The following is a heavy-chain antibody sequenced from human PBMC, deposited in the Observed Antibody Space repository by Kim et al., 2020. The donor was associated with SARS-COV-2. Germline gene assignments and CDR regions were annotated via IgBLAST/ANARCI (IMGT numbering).Heavy chain of an antibody. J-gene: IGHJ4*02. V-gene: IGHV3-49*03. D-gene: IGHD3-10*01. CDR3: TIINWFGEALRRGLVFDL. CDR1: GFIGYSFSDYP. Sequence: GGSLRLSCTTSGFIGYSFSDYPMSWFRQAPGKGLEWVGFIRNKARGGTSEYAASVKDRFIISRDDSKGIAYLQMNSLKTEDTAVYYCTIINWFGEALRRGLVFDLWGQGTLVTVSS. CDR2: IRNKARGGTS.